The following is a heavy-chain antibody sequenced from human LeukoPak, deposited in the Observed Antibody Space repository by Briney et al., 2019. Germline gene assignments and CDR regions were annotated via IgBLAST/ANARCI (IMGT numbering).Heavy chain of an antibody. CDR3: ARGRYSGTTYYFDY. V-gene: IGHV3-7*03. D-gene: IGHD5-12*01. Sequence: PGGSLRLSCAAYGFTFSTSWMSWVRQVPGKGLEWVANIKKDGSETYYVDSVKGRFTISRDNAKNSLYLQMNSLRAEDTAMYYCARGRYSGTTYYFDYWGQGTLVTVSS. J-gene: IGHJ4*02. CDR2: IKKDGSET. CDR1: GFTFSTSW.